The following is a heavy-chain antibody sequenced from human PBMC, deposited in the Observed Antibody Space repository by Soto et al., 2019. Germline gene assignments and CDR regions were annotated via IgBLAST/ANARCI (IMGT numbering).Heavy chain of an antibody. V-gene: IGHV4-30-4*01. D-gene: IGHD3-3*01. CDR2: MHDSGTT. J-gene: IGHJ4*02. CDR3: ARGGLYDLWSGLFD. CDR1: GASVTSGDYY. Sequence: PSETLSLTCSVSGASVTSGDYYWNWIRQTPGTGLEWLGYMHDSGTTSYNPSLKSRVTISRDTSKNQFSLKLTSVSAADTAVYFCARGGLYDLWSGLFDWGQGIRVPVSS.